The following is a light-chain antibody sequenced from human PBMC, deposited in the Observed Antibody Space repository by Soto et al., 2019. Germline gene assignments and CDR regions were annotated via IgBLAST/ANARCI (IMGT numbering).Light chain of an antibody. J-gene: IGKJ3*01. V-gene: IGKV3-20*01. CDR3: QRSYNTPRFT. Sequence: EIVLTQSPGTLSLSPGERATLSCRASQSVSNNYLAWYQQKPGQAPRLLIYGASNRATGIPDRFSGSGSGTDFTLTISRLEPEDFATYYCQRSYNTPRFTFGPGTKVDIK. CDR1: QSVSNNY. CDR2: GAS.